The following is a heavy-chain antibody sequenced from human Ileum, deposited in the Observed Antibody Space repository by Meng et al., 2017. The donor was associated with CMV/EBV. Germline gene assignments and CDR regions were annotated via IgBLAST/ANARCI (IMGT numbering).Heavy chain of an antibody. CDR1: GFSRNTNAVG. Sequence: TWTFSGFSRNTNAVGVGWFRQPPGQALEWLAFMYWDDHKYYNASLQSRLTINKDTSKNHVVLTMTNMDPVDTATYYCAHGSGWLCDFWGQGILVTVSS. CDR3: AHGSGWLCDF. D-gene: IGHD6-19*01. CDR2: MYWDDHK. J-gene: IGHJ4*02. V-gene: IGHV2-5*02.